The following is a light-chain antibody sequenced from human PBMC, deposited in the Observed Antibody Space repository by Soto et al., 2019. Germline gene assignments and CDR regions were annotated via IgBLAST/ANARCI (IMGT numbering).Light chain of an antibody. V-gene: IGLV2-23*03. CDR3: CSYAGGSTFVV. CDR2: EGT. CDR1: SSDVGSYNL. J-gene: IGLJ2*01. Sequence: QSALTQPASVSGSPGQSITISCTGTSSDVGSYNLVSWYQQHSGKAPKLLIYEGTYRPSGVSNRFSGSKSGNTASLTISGLQAEDEADYHCCSYAGGSTFVVFGGGTKLTVL.